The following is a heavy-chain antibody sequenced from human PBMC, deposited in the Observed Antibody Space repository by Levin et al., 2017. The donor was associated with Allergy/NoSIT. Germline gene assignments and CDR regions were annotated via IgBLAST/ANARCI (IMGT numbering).Heavy chain of an antibody. CDR3: ARQLGNFWSGYNYFDY. V-gene: IGHV3-48*03. D-gene: IGHD3-3*01. Sequence: GGSLRFSCAASGFTFSSYEMNWVRRAPGKGLEWVSYISSTGSTIYSADSVKGRFTISRDNAKNSLYLHMNSLRAEDTAVYYCARQLGNFWSGYNYFDYWGQGTLVTVSS. CDR2: ISSTGSTI. J-gene: IGHJ4*02. CDR1: GFTFSSYE.